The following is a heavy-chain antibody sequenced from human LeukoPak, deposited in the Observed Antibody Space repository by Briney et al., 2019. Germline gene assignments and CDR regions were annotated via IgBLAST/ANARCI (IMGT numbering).Heavy chain of an antibody. CDR1: GGSISSYY. CDR3: ARDHYDPGAFDI. D-gene: IGHD3-22*01. J-gene: IGHJ3*02. CDR2: IYYSGST. V-gene: IGHV4-59*12. Sequence: SETLSLTCTVSGGSISSYYWSWIRQPPGKGLEWIGYIYYSGSTNYNPSLKSRVTMSVDTSKNQFSLKLRSVTAADTAVYYCARDHYDPGAFDIWGQGTLVTVSS.